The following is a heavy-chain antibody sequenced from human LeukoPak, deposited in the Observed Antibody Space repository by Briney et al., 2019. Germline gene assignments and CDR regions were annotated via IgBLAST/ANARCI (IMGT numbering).Heavy chain of an antibody. D-gene: IGHD3-3*01. Sequence: GGSLRLSCAASGFTFSSYAMSWVRQAPGKGLEWVSAISGSGGSTYYADSVKGRFTISRDNSKNTLYLQMNSLRAEDTAVYYCAKVGVSITIFGVVQEFDYWGQGTLVTVSS. CDR3: AKVGVSITIFGVVQEFDY. CDR2: ISGSGGST. V-gene: IGHV3-23*01. CDR1: GFTFSSYA. J-gene: IGHJ4*02.